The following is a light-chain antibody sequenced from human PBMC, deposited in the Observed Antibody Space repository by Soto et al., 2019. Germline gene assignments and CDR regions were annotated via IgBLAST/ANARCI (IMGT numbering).Light chain of an antibody. V-gene: IGLV2-14*01. J-gene: IGLJ2*01. CDR3: SSYTSSSTL. CDR2: EVT. CDR1: SSDVGAYDY. Sequence: QSVLTQPASVSGSPGQSITISCTGTSSDVGAYDYVSWYQQHPGKAPKLIIYEVTNRPSGVSNRFSGSKSGNTASLTISGLQAEDEADYYCSSYTSSSTLLGGGTKLTVL.